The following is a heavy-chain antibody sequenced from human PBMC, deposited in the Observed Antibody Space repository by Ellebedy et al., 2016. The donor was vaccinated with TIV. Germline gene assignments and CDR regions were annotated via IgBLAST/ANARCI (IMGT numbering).Heavy chain of an antibody. V-gene: IGHV3-11*06. CDR2: ISSTSSYT. D-gene: IGHD3-16*01. CDR3: ALGERDYYGMDV. J-gene: IGHJ6*02. CDR1: GFTFSDYY. Sequence: GESLKISCAASGFTFSDYYMSWIRQAPGKGLEWFSYISSTSSYTKYADSVKGRFTISRDNAKNSLYLQMNSLRAEDTAVYYCALGERDYYGMDVWGQGTTVTVSS.